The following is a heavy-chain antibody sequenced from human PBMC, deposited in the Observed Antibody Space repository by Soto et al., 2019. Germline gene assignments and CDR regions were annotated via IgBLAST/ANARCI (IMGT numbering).Heavy chain of an antibody. D-gene: IGHD3-22*01. CDR1: GFSLNISGVG. Sequence: SGPTLVHPTQTLTLTCNFFGFSLNISGVGVGWIRQPPGKTLERRALIFSNDDKRYSPSLKSRLTITKDTSKIQVVLIMTNIDPVDTSTYFCTHMRGSWLFGMDVWGQGTTVTVSS. CDR2: IFSNDDK. CDR3: THMRGSWLFGMDV. J-gene: IGHJ6*02. V-gene: IGHV2-5*01.